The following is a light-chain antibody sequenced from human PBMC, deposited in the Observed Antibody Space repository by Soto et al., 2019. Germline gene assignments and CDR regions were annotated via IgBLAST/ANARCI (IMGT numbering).Light chain of an antibody. V-gene: IGKV3-15*01. Sequence: EIGLTQSPGTLSLSPGERATLSCRASQSVSSNLAWYQQKPGQAPRLLIYGASTRATGIPARFSGSGSGTEFTLSIGSLQSEDFAVYYCQQYNDWPPTFGQGTKVDIK. J-gene: IGKJ1*01. CDR1: QSVSSN. CDR3: QQYNDWPPT. CDR2: GAS.